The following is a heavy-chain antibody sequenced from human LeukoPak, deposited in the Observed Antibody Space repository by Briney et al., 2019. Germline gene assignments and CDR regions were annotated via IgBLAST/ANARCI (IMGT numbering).Heavy chain of an antibody. CDR1: GCTFSSYA. J-gene: IGHJ6*03. CDR3: ARGGIGPYSHYYMDV. CDR2: INPICGTS. V-gene: IGHV1-69*05. Sequence: SVNVSFKASGCTFSSYAISWVRQAPGQRLEWMGGINPICGTSNYAQKFQGRVTITTDESTSTAYMELSSLRSEDTAVYYCARGGIGPYSHYYMDVWGKGTTVTVSS. D-gene: IGHD4-11*01.